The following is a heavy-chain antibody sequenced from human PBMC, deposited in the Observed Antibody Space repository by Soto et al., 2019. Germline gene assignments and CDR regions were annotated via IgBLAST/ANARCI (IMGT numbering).Heavy chain of an antibody. CDR1: GFSLSTSGVG. Sequence: SGPTLVNPTQTLTLTCTFSGFSLSTSGVGVGWIRQPPGKALEWLALIYWNDDKRYSPSLKSRLTITKDTSKNQVVLTMTNMDPVDTATYYCAHSSTTSDYDFWSGGLDYWGQGTLVTVSS. J-gene: IGHJ4*02. V-gene: IGHV2-5*01. CDR3: AHSSTTSDYDFWSGGLDY. CDR2: IYWNDDK. D-gene: IGHD3-3*01.